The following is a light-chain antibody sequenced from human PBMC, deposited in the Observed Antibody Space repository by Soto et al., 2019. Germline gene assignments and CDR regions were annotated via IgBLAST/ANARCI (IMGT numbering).Light chain of an antibody. V-gene: IGKV1-33*01. CDR3: QQFDSLPYP. Sequence: DIQMTQSASSLSASVGDRVTITCQASQDINDRLNWYQQKPGKAPKILISDASSLETGVPSRFSGDGSGTDFTLTINNLQPEDFATYHCQQFDSLPYPFGQGTSLEI. J-gene: IGKJ2*01. CDR1: QDINDR. CDR2: DAS.